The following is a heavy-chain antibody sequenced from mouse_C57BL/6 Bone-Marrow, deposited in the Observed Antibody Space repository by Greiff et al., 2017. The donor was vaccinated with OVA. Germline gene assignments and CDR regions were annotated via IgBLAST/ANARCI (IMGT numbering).Heavy chain of an antibody. V-gene: IGHV1-53*01. CDR3: ARRDDYDGIVDY. J-gene: IGHJ2*01. CDR1: GYTFTSYW. CDR2: INPSNGGT. D-gene: IGHD2-4*01. Sequence: QVQLQQPGPELVKPGASVKLSCKASGYTFTSYWMHWVKQRPGQGLEWIGNINPSNGGTSYNEKFKSKATLTVDKSSSTAYMKLSSLTSEDSAVYFCARRDDYDGIVDYWGQGTTLTVAS.